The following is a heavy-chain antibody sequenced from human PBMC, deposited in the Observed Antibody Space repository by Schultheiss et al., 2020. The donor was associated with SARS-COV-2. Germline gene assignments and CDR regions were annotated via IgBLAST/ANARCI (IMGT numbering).Heavy chain of an antibody. D-gene: IGHD1-20*01. CDR2: INHSGST. J-gene: IGHJ3*02. CDR1: GGSFSGYY. V-gene: IGHV4-34*01. CDR3: ARCNWNDAGSFAFDI. Sequence: SETLSLTCAVYGGSFSGYYWSWIRQPPGKGLEWIGEINHSGSTNYNPSLKSRVTISVDTSKNQFSLKLSSVTAADTAVYYCARCNWNDAGSFAFDIWGLGTMVTVSS.